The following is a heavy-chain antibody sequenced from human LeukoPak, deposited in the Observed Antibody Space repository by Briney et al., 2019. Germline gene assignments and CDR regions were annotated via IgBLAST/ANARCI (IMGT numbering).Heavy chain of an antibody. CDR3: AREYYDILTGFTSFDY. V-gene: IGHV4-59*01. D-gene: IGHD3-9*01. Sequence: SETLPLTCTVSGGSISSYYWSWIRQPPGKGLEWIGYIYYSGSTNYNPSLKSRVTISVDTSKNQFSLKLSSVTAADTAVYYCAREYYDILTGFTSFDYWGQGTLVTVSS. CDR1: GGSISSYY. J-gene: IGHJ4*02. CDR2: IYYSGST.